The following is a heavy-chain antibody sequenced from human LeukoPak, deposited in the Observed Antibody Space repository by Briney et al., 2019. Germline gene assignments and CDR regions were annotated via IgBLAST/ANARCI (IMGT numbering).Heavy chain of an antibody. Sequence: GGSLRLSCAASGFTFSSYSMNWVRQAPGKGLEWVSYISSTSRTIYYADSVKGRFTISRDNAKNSLYLQMNSLRAEDTAVYYCAKERGGGVDTAMDLDYWGQGTLVTVSS. D-gene: IGHD5-18*01. CDR2: ISSTSRTI. V-gene: IGHV3-48*01. CDR1: GFTFSSYS. CDR3: AKERGGGVDTAMDLDY. J-gene: IGHJ4*02.